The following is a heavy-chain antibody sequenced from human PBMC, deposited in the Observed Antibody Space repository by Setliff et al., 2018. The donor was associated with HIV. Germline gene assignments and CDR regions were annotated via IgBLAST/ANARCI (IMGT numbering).Heavy chain of an antibody. V-gene: IGHV4-34*01. Sequence: KLSETLSLTCAVYGGSFSAYYWSWIRQPPGKGLEWIGEINHSGSTNYNPSLKTRVTIMVDTSKNQFSLKLGSVTAADTAVYYCAREWSYGAFDTFDVWGQGTMVTVSS. CDR2: INHSGST. CDR3: AREWSYGAFDTFDV. CDR1: GGSFSAYY. J-gene: IGHJ3*01. D-gene: IGHD1-26*01.